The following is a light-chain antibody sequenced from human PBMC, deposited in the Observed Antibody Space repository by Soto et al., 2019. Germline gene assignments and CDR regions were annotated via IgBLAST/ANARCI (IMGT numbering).Light chain of an antibody. V-gene: IGKV4-1*01. CDR3: QQYYSTPLT. CDR1: QSVSKFY. CDR2: WAS. J-gene: IGKJ4*01. Sequence: EIVLTQFPCTLSLSPGERATLSCSATQSVSKFYLAWYQQKPGQPPKLLIYWASTRESGVPDRFSGSGSGTDFTLTISSLQAEDVAVYYCQQYYSTPLTFGGGTKVDIK.